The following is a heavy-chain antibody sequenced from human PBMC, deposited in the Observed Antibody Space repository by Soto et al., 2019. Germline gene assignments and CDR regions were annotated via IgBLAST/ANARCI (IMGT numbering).Heavy chain of an antibody. CDR1: GGSISSGSYY. CDR2: IYYSGST. J-gene: IGHJ4*02. CDR3: AGGGNYEPQFDY. Sequence: XTLSLTCTVSGGSISSGSYYWSWIRQPPGKGLEWIGYIYYSGSTNYNPSLKSRLTISVDTSKNQFSLKLSSVTSADTGVYYCAGGGNYEPQFDYWGQGTLVTVSS. D-gene: IGHD1-7*01. V-gene: IGHV4-61*01.